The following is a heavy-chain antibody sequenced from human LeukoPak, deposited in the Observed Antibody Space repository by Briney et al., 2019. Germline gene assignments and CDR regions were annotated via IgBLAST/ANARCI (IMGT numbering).Heavy chain of an antibody. D-gene: IGHD3-16*01. Sequence: PVALSLTRGVSGGSFNFYLWQWIRQPPGKGREWIGEIGNRISTSYNPSLNIRITISVDTTRNHFSLQLTSVTATDTADCARDSDSGFGWGQGTVVTVSS. CDR2: IGNRIST. CDR1: GGSFNFYL. CDR3: DSDSGFG. V-gene: IGHV4-34*01. J-gene: IGHJ4*02.